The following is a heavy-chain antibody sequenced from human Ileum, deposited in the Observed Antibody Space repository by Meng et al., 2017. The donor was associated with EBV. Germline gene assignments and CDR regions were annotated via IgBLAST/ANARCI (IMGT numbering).Heavy chain of an antibody. CDR2: FSGSGDIT. J-gene: IGHJ4*02. V-gene: IGHV3-23*01. CDR3: AKSLPRCNSDCPGNFDC. Sequence: EVQLLESGGGLIPPGGSLRLSCATSGFTFSSYAMSWVRQAPGKGLEWVSGFSGSGDITHYADSVKGRFTISRDTSKNTLYLQMNSLRAEDTAIYYCAKSLPRCNSDCPGNFDCWGQGTLVTVSS. D-gene: IGHD2-21*02. CDR1: GFTFSSYA.